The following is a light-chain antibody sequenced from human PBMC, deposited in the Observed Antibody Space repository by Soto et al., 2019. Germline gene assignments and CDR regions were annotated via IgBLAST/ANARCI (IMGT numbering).Light chain of an antibody. CDR1: SSDVGAYNF. CDR2: DVS. J-gene: IGLJ2*01. CDR3: CSYAGTYIPL. V-gene: IGLV2-11*01. Sequence: QSVLTQPRSVSGSPGQSVTISCTGTSSDVGAYNFVSWYQHNPGKAPKLMIFDVSARPSGVPDRFSGSKSANTASLTISGLQTEDEAGYYCCSYAGTYIPLFGGGTKLTVL.